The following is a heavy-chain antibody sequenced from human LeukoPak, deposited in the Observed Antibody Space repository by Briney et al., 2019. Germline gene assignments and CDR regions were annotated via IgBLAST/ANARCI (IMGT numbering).Heavy chain of an antibody. CDR2: IILIFGTA. J-gene: IGHJ4*02. CDR1: GGTFSSYA. D-gene: IGHD5-18*01. Sequence: ASVKVSCKASGGTFSSYAISWVRQAPGQGLEWMGGIILIFGTANYAQKFQGRVAITTDESTSTAYMELSSLRSEDTAVYYCARGRGYSYGPDVYWGQGTLVTVSS. CDR3: ARGRGYSYGPDVY. V-gene: IGHV1-69*05.